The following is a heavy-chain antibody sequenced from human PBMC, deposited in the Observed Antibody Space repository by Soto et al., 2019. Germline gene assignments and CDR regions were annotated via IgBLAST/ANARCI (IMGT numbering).Heavy chain of an antibody. CDR3: ARPPGYISDWYYFDL. J-gene: IGHJ4*02. CDR2: IYSGGST. CDR1: GFTVSSNY. V-gene: IGHV3-53*01. D-gene: IGHD3-9*01. Sequence: PGGSLRLSCAASGFTVSSNYMSWVRQAPGKGLEWVSVIYSGGSTYYADSVKGRFTISRDNSKNTLYLQMNSLRAEDTAVYYCARPPGYISDWYYFDLWGQGTLVTVSS.